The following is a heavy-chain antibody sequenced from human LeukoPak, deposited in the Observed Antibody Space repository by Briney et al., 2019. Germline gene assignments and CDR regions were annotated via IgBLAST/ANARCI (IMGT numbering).Heavy chain of an antibody. CDR3: VKDDMTTGDY. CDR2: IGGSGVST. J-gene: IGHJ4*02. CDR1: GFTFSGYA. D-gene: IGHD4-17*01. V-gene: IGHV3-23*01. Sequence: GGSLRLSCAAPGFTFSGYAMSWVRQAPGKGLEWVSAIGGSGVSTYYADSVKGRFTISRDNSKDTLYVQMNSLRADDTAVYYCVKDDMTTGDYWGQGTLVTVSS.